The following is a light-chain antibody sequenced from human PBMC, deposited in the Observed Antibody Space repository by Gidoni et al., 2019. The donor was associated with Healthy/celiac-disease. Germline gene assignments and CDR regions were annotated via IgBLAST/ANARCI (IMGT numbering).Light chain of an antibody. CDR2: GAS. J-gene: IGKJ4*01. CDR1: QSVSSSY. Sequence: EIVLTQSPGTLSLSPGDRATLSCRASQSVSSSYLAWYQQKPGQAPRLLIYGASGRAAGIPDRFSGSGSGTDLTLTISRLEPEDFAVYYCQQYGSSPLTFGGGTKVEIK. V-gene: IGKV3-20*01. CDR3: QQYGSSPLT.